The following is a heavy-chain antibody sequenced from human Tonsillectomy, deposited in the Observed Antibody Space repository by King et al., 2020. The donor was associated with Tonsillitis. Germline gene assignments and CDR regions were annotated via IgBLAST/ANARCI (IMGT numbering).Heavy chain of an antibody. CDR2: ISYDGSNK. J-gene: IGHJ4*02. V-gene: IGHV3-30*04. Sequence: HVQLVESGGGVVQPGRSLRLSCAASGFTFSSYAMHWVRQAPGKGLEWVAVISYDGSNKYYADSVKGRFTISRDNSKNTLYLKMNSLRAEDTAVYYCARGGPRSVADYWGQGTLVTVSS. CDR1: GFTFSSYA. D-gene: IGHD5/OR15-5a*01. CDR3: ARGGPRSVADY.